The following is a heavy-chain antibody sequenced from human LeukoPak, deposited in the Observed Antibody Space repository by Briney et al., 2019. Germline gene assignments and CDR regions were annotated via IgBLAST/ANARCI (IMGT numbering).Heavy chain of an antibody. CDR2: IYSDGSST. D-gene: IGHD5-18*01. V-gene: IGHV3-74*01. J-gene: IGHJ4*02. CDR3: ARGYSYGASGFDY. CDR1: GFTFSTYW. Sequence: GGSLRLSCAASGFTFSTYWMHWVRQAPGKGLVWVSRIYSDGSSTSYADSVKGRFTISRDNAKNTLYLQMNSLRAEDTAVYYCARGYSYGASGFDYWGQGTLVTVSS.